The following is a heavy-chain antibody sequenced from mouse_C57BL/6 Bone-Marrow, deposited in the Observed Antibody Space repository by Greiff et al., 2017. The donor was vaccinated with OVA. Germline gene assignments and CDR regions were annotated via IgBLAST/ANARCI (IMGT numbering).Heavy chain of an antibody. CDR3: ARHEDGYYASYFDY. Sequence: VQLVESGPELVKPGASVKISCTASGYAFSSSWMNWVQQRPGKGLEWIGRIYPGDGDTNYNGKFKGKATLTADKSSSTAYMQLRSLTSEDSAVYFCARHEDGYYASYFDYGGQGTTLTVSS. V-gene: IGHV1-82*01. CDR2: IYPGDGDT. D-gene: IGHD2-3*01. CDR1: GYAFSSSW. J-gene: IGHJ2*01.